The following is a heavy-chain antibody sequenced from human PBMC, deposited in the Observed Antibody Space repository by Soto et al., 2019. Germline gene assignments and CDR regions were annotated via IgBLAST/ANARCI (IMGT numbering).Heavy chain of an antibody. CDR3: ATTTGAYYYYGMDV. CDR2: IYYSGST. Sequence: SETLSLICTVSGGSISSYYWSWIRQPPGKGLEWIGYIYYSGSTNYNPSLKSRVTISVDTSKNQFSLKLSSVTAADTAVYYCATTTGAYYYYGMDVWGQRTTVTVSS. CDR1: GGSISSYY. V-gene: IGHV4-59*01. D-gene: IGHD3-10*01. J-gene: IGHJ6*02.